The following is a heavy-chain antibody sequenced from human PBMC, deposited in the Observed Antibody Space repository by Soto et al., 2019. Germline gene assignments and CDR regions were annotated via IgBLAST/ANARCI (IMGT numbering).Heavy chain of an antibody. V-gene: IGHV4-39*01. Sequence: SETLSLTCTVSDDSITTGAYYWGLIRQPLGKGLEWIGTIQYSGSTYYNPSLKSRVTISVDTSKNQFSLKLSSVTAADTAVYYCARHRGYCSSTSCYALDYWGPGTLVTVSS. CDR3: ARHRGYCSSTSCYALDY. CDR2: IQYSGST. D-gene: IGHD2-2*01. J-gene: IGHJ4*02. CDR1: DDSITTGAYY.